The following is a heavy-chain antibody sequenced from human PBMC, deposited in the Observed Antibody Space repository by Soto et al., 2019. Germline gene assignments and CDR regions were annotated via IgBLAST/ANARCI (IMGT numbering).Heavy chain of an antibody. CDR3: ARDPTDSRTSDY. D-gene: IGHD3-22*01. CDR2: IYSDGRT. CDR1: GFTVSNNY. Sequence: GGSLRLSCAASGFTVSNNYLSWVRQAPGRGLEWVSVIYSDGRTFYADSVKGRFTISRDNSKNTLYLQMINLRAEDTAVYYCARDPTDSRTSDYWGQGTLVTVSS. V-gene: IGHV3-66*01. J-gene: IGHJ4*02.